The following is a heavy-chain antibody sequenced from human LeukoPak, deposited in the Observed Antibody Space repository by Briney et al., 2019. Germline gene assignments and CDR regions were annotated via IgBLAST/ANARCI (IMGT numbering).Heavy chain of an antibody. D-gene: IGHD3-10*01. V-gene: IGHV3-33*01. Sequence: GTSLRLSCAASGFTFSRYGMHWVRQAPDRGLEWVALIWYDGGNENYADSVKGRFTISRDNSKNTLYLQMNSLRAEDTAVYYCARVLGRNYGSGSYIGMDVWGQGTTVTVSS. J-gene: IGHJ6*02. CDR1: GFTFSRYG. CDR2: IWYDGGNE. CDR3: ARVLGRNYGSGSYIGMDV.